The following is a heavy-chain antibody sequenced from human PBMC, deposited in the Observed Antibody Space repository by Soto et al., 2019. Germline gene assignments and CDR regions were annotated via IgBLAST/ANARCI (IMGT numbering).Heavy chain of an antibody. CDR2: ISGSGASA. CDR3: AKGSRGYTTYCFDY. CDR1: EFSFGGYA. Sequence: EVPLLESGGGLVQPGGSLRLSCAASEFSFGGYAMSWVRQAPGKGLEWVSSISGSGASAFYAASVRGRFIISRDNTGNTVSLQMNSLRAEDKALYYCAKGSRGYTTYCFDYWGQGTRITVSS. J-gene: IGHJ4*02. D-gene: IGHD5-18*01. V-gene: IGHV3-23*01.